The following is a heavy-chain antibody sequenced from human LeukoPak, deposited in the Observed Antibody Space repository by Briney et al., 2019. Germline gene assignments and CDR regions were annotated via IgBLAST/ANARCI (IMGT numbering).Heavy chain of an antibody. CDR2: IYHSGST. V-gene: IGHV4-38-2*02. CDR3: ARDSAAMVGEVDY. Sequence: SETLSLTCTVSGYSIVIGYYWGWPRPPPGKGLEWIGSIYHSGSTYYNPSLKSRVTISVDTSKNQFSLKLSSVAAADTAVYYCARDSAAMVGEVDYWGQGTLVTVSS. D-gene: IGHD5-18*01. CDR1: GYSIVIGYY. J-gene: IGHJ4*02.